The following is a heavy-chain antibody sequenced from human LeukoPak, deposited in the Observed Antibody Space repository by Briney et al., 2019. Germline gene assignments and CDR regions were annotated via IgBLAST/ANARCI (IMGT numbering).Heavy chain of an antibody. CDR1: GYTFSSYG. D-gene: IGHD4-23*01. CDR3: ARERDYGGKADH. Sequence: ASVKVSCKASGYTFSSYGISWVRQAPGQGLEWMGWISAYNGNTNYAQKLQGRVTMTTDTSTSTAYMELRSLRSDDTAVYYCARERDYGGKADHWGQGTLVTVSS. J-gene: IGHJ4*02. CDR2: ISAYNGNT. V-gene: IGHV1-18*01.